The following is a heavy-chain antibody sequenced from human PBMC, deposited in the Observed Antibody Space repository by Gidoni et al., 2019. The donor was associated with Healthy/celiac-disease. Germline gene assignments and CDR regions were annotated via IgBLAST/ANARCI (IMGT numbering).Heavy chain of an antibody. Sequence: QVQLVESGGGVVQPGRSLRLSCAASGFTFSSYGMHWVRQAPGKGLEWVAVKWYDGSNKYYADSVKGRFTISRDNSKNTLYLQMNSLRAEDTAVYYCARGNYDFWSGYSAGGFDYWGQGTLVTVSS. CDR3: ARGNYDFWSGYSAGGFDY. D-gene: IGHD3-3*01. CDR1: GFTFSSYG. J-gene: IGHJ4*02. V-gene: IGHV3-33*01. CDR2: KWYDGSNK.